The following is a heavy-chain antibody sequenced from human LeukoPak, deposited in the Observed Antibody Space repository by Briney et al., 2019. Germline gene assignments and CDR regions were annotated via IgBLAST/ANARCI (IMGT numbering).Heavy chain of an antibody. J-gene: IGHJ4*02. CDR1: GGSFSGYY. CDR3: ARDLLGSWGSYFDY. D-gene: IGHD3-16*01. V-gene: IGHV4-34*01. Sequence: SETLSLTCAVYGGSFSGYYWSWIRQPPGKGLEWIGEINHSGSTNYNPSLKSRVTISVDTSKNQFSLKLSSVTAADTAVYYCARDLLGSWGSYFDYWGQGTLVTVSS. CDR2: INHSGST.